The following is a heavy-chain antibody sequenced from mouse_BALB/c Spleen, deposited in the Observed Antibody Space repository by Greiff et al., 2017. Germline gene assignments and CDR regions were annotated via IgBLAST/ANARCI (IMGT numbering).Heavy chain of an antibody. J-gene: IGHJ4*01. CDR2: IWGDGST. Sequence: VKVVESGPGLVAPSQSLSITCTVSGFSLTGYGVNWVRQPPGKGLEWLGMIWGDGSTDYNSALKSRLSISKDNSKSQVFLKMNSLQTDDTARYYCARVRYAYYYAMDYWGQGTSVTVSS. CDR1: GFSLTGYG. D-gene: IGHD2-14*01. CDR3: ARVRYAYYYAMDY. V-gene: IGHV2-6-7*01.